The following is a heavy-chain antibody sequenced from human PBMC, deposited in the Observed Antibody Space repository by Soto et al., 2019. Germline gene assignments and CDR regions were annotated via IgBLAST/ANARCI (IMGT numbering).Heavy chain of an antibody. Sequence: QVQLVQSGAEVKKPGSSVKVSCKASGGTFSSYAISWVRQAPGQGLEWMGGIIPIFGTANYAQKFQGRVTITADESTSTAYMELSSLRSEDTAVYYCARFLPEEMATIYCYYGMDVWGQGTTVTVSS. CDR1: GGTFSSYA. J-gene: IGHJ6*02. CDR2: IIPIFGTA. CDR3: ARFLPEEMATIYCYYGMDV. D-gene: IGHD5-12*01. V-gene: IGHV1-69*12.